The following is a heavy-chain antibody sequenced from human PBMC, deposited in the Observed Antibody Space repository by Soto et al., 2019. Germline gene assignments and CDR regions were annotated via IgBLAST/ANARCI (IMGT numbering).Heavy chain of an antibody. J-gene: IGHJ4*02. D-gene: IGHD2-15*01. V-gene: IGHV4-59*12. CDR1: NGSISGFY. CDR3: VRVVVGIRNHFDS. CDR2: IHYSGRT. Sequence: QVQLQESGPGLVKPSETLSLTCSVSNGSISGFYWTWIRQPPGKILEWIGYIHYSGRTDYNPSLPTGATMAFHTSTNQFALNLKSSTAADTSVYYRVRVVVGIRNHFDSWGRGTLVSVSS.